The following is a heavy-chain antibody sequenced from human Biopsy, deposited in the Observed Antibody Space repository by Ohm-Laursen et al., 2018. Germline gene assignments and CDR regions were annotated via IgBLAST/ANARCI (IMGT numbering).Heavy chain of an antibody. CDR2: INTYSGNT. V-gene: IGHV1-18*01. J-gene: IGHJ4*02. CDR3: AREYYPYVDYLKDVPLCDS. D-gene: IGHD4-17*01. CDR1: GYTFTTYG. Sequence: GSSVKVSCKASGYTFTTYGISWVRQAPGQGLEWMGWINTYSGNTNYGKKFHDRVIMTSDTSTSTAYLEHRSLRSDDTAVYYCAREYYPYVDYLKDVPLCDSWGQGTLVIVSS.